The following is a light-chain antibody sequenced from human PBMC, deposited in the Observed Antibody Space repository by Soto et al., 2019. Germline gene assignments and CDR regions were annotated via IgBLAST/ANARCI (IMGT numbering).Light chain of an antibody. V-gene: IGLV2-14*01. Sequence: QSALTQPASVSGSPGQSITISCTGTSSDVGGYNYVSWYQQHPGKAPKLMIYEVSNRPSGVSHRFSGSKSGNTASLTISGLQAEDEADYYCISYTNSITLDVVGTGTKVTVL. CDR2: EVS. J-gene: IGLJ1*01. CDR1: SSDVGGYNY. CDR3: ISYTNSITLDV.